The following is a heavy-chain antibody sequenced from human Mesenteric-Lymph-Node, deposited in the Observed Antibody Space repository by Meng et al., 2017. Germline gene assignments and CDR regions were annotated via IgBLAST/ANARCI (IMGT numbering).Heavy chain of an antibody. CDR3: ARERLGVGFGY. D-gene: IGHD2-8*01. V-gene: IGHV3-7*01. CDR2: IKQDGSGT. J-gene: IGHJ4*02. Sequence: GESLKISCAASGFTFSNYWMSWVRQAPGKGLEWVTNIKQDGSGTYYMDSVKGRFTISRDNSKNTLYLQMNSLRAEDTAVYYCARERLGVGFGYWGQGTLVTVSS. CDR1: GFTFSNYW.